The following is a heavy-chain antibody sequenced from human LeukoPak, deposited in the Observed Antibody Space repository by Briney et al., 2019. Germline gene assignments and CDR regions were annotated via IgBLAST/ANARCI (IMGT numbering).Heavy chain of an antibody. Sequence: VASVKVSCKASGGTFSSYAISWVRQAPGQGLEWMGGIIPIFGTANYAQKFQGRVTITADKSTSTAYMELSSLRSEDTAVYYCARVRHQTGEIIAAAGTLDYWGQGTLVTVSS. CDR3: ARVRHQTGEIIAAAGTLDY. CDR2: IIPIFGTA. J-gene: IGHJ4*02. D-gene: IGHD6-13*01. CDR1: GGTFSSYA. V-gene: IGHV1-69*06.